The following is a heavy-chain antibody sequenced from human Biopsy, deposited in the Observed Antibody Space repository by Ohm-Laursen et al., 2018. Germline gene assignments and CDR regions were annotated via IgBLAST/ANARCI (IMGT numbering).Heavy chain of an antibody. V-gene: IGHV1-24*01. D-gene: IGHD1-1*01. CDR3: AADINVWNVNY. Sequence: ASVKVSCKVSGYTLTALSMHWVRQAPGRGLEWMGGFAPENGKTIYAQKFQGRITVTEDTSTDTAYMELSSLRSEDTAVYYCAADINVWNVNYWGQGTQVTVSS. J-gene: IGHJ4*02. CDR2: FAPENGKT. CDR1: GYTLTALS.